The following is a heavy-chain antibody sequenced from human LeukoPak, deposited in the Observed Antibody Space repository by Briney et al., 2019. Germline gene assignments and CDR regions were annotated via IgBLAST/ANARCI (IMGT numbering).Heavy chain of an antibody. CDR1: GGSISSYY. J-gene: IGHJ4*02. CDR2: IYYSGST. CDR3: AREGDSSGWYADY. Sequence: SETLSLTCTVSGGSISSYYWSWIRQPPGKGLEWIGYIYYSGSTNYNPSLKSRVTMSVDTSKNQFSLKLSSVTAADTAVYYCAREGDSSGWYADYWGQGTLVTVSS. D-gene: IGHD6-19*01. V-gene: IGHV4-59*12.